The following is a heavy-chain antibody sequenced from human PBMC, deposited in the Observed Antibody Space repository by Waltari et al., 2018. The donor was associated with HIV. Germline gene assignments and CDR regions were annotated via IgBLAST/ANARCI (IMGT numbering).Heavy chain of an antibody. V-gene: IGHV4-31*03. Sequence: QVQLQESGPGLVKPSQTLSLTCTVSGGSISSGGYYWSWIRQHPGKGLEWIGYFYYSGSIYYHPSLNSRVTISRDTSKNQFSLKLNSVTAAATAVYYCARGTTVTNGGLWDYWGQGSLVTVSS. CDR1: GGSISSGGYY. J-gene: IGHJ4*02. D-gene: IGHD4-17*01. CDR3: ARGTTVTNGGLWDY. CDR2: FYYSGSI.